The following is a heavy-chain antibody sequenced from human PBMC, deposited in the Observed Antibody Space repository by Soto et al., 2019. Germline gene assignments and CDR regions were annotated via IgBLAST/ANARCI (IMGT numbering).Heavy chain of an antibody. V-gene: IGHV1-3*01. D-gene: IGHD6-13*01. Sequence: QVQLVQSGAEVKKPGASVKVSCKASGYTFTNYAIHWVRQAPGQRLEWMGWISAGSGNTKYSQRFEGRVSITRDTSASTAYMEVSSLTSEDTAVYYCACEQQLATFQHWGQGTLVTVSS. CDR1: GYTFTNYA. CDR3: ACEQQLATFQH. J-gene: IGHJ1*01. CDR2: ISAGSGNT.